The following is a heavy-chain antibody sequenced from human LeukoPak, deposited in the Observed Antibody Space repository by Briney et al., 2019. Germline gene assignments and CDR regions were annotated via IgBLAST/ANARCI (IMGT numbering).Heavy chain of an antibody. CDR3: AKDHAATHYYFDY. Sequence: GGSLRLSCAASGFTFSSYDMSWVRQAPGKGLEWVSAISGSGGGTYYADYVKGRFTISRDNSKNTLYLEMNSLRAEDTAVYYCAKDHAATHYYFDYWGQGTLVTVSS. V-gene: IGHV3-23*01. J-gene: IGHJ4*02. CDR1: GFTFSSYD. D-gene: IGHD6-13*01. CDR2: ISGSGGGT.